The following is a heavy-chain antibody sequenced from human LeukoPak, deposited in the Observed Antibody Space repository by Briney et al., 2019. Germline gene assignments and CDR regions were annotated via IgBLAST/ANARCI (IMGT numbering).Heavy chain of an antibody. Sequence: GGPLRLSCTASGFTFSTYEMNWVRQAPGKGLELISYISGSGSSIFYAASLQGRFTVSRDNAKDSVYLQMNSLRAEDTAVYYCAREGGFGYDDAFDTWGHGTTVTVSS. CDR1: GFTFSTYE. CDR3: AREGGFGYDDAFDT. V-gene: IGHV3-48*03. J-gene: IGHJ3*02. D-gene: IGHD3-16*02. CDR2: ISGSGSSI.